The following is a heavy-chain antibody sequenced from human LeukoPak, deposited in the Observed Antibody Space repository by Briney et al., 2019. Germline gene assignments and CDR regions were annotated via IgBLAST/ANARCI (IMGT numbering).Heavy chain of an antibody. CDR2: IYHDGST. J-gene: IGHJ5*02. CDR1: GGSISSNNW. V-gene: IGHV4-4*02. CDR3: ARVIDWFDP. Sequence: SETLSLTCAVSGGSISSNNWWIWVRQSPEKGLEWIGEIYHDGSTNYNPSLKSRVTISMDKSKNQLSLKLNFVTAADTAVYYCARVIDWFDPWGQGTLVTVSS.